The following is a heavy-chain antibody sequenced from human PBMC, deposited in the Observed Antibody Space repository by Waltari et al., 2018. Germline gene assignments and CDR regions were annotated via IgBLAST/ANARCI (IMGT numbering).Heavy chain of an antibody. D-gene: IGHD3-3*01. V-gene: IGHV1-2*06. Sequence: QVQLVQSGAEVKKPGASVKVSCKASGYTFTGYYMHWVRQAPGQGLEWMGRINPNSGGTNYAQKFKGRVTMTRETSISTAYRELSRLRAEDTAVYYGARGYYEFWSGYVYYDDYGMDVWGQGITVTVSS. J-gene: IGHJ6*02. CDR1: GYTFTGYY. CDR3: ARGYYEFWSGYVYYDDYGMDV. CDR2: INPNSGGT.